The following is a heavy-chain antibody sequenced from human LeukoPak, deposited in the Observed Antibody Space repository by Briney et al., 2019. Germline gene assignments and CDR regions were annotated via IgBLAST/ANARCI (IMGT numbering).Heavy chain of an antibody. D-gene: IGHD3-10*01. Sequence: ASVKVSRKASGYTFTSYAMHWVRQAPGQRLEWMGWINAGNGNTKYSQKFQGRVTITRDTSASTAYMELSSLRSEDTAVYYCASGPALITMVRGVHFDYWGQGTLVTVSS. V-gene: IGHV1-3*01. CDR3: ASGPALITMVRGVHFDY. CDR2: INAGNGNT. CDR1: GYTFTSYA. J-gene: IGHJ4*02.